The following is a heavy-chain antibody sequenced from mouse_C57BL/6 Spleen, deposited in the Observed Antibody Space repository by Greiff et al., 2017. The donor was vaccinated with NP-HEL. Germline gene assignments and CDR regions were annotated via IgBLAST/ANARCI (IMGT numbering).Heavy chain of an antibody. CDR2: ISNLAYSI. J-gene: IGHJ1*03. D-gene: IGHD2-1*01. Sequence: EVMLVESGGGLVQPGGSLKLSCAASGFTFSDYGMAWVRQAPRKGPEWVAFISNLAYSIYYADTVTGRFTISRENAKNTLYLEMSSLRSEGTAMYYCARQDYGNWYFDVWGTGTTVTVSS. CDR1: GFTFSDYG. CDR3: ARQDYGNWYFDV. V-gene: IGHV5-15*01.